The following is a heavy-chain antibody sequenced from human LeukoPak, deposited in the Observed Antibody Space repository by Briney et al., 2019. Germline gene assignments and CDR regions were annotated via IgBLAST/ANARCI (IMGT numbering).Heavy chain of an antibody. CDR3: ARVPQAARLYYYMDV. CDR1: GGTFSSYA. V-gene: IGHV1-69*13. CDR2: IIPIFGTA. Sequence: PWASVKVSCKASGGTFSSYAISWVRQAPGQGLEWMGGIIPIFGTANYAQKFQGRVTITADESTSTAYMELSSLRSEDTAVYYCARVPQAARLYYYMDVWGKGTTVTVSS. J-gene: IGHJ6*03. D-gene: IGHD6-6*01.